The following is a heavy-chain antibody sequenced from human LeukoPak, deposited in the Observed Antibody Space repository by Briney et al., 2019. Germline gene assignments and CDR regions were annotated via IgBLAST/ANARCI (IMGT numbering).Heavy chain of an antibody. CDR1: GGSISNYY. CDR3: AREGLNMVRGVIPKEAWGWFDP. J-gene: IGHJ5*02. CDR2: IYTSGST. Sequence: PSETLSLTCTVSGGSISNYYWSWIRQPAGKGLEWLGRIYTSGSTNYNPSLKSRVTMSVDTSKNQFSLKLSSVTAADTAVYYCAREGLNMVRGVIPKEAWGWFDPWGQGTLVTVSS. V-gene: IGHV4-4*07. D-gene: IGHD3-10*01.